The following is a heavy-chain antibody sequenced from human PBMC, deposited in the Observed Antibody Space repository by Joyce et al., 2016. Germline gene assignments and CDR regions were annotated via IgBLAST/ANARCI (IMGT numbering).Heavy chain of an antibody. J-gene: IGHJ4*02. Sequence: EVQLAESGGGLVKPGGSLRLSCAGSGFTFSVAWMNWVHQAPGKGLEWVGRIKSKSDGETTDYAAPVEGRFTISRDDSKNTLYLQMDRLKTEDTAVYFCATIRTINCNSLNYWGQGTLVTVSS. V-gene: IGHV3-15*01. CDR3: ATIRTINCNSLNY. D-gene: IGHD1-1*01. CDR1: GFTFSVAW. CDR2: IKSKSDGETT.